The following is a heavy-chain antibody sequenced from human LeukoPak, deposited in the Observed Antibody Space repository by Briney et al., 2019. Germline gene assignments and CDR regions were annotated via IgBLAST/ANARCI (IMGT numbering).Heavy chain of an antibody. J-gene: IGHJ4*02. CDR2: IYDSGST. V-gene: IGHV4-59*11. CDR3: ARGGSDILTQHDY. D-gene: IGHD3-9*01. CDR1: GGSLSNHY. Sequence: SETLSLTCTVSGGSLSNHYWSWIRQPPGKGLEWIGHIYDSGSTTYNPSLKSRVTMSVDTSKNQFSLNLSSVTAADTAVYYCARGGSDILTQHDYWGQGTLVTVSS.